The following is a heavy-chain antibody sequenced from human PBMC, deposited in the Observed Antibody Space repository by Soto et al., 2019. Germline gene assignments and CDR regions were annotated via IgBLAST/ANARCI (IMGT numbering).Heavy chain of an antibody. CDR3: ARGVGVGYYYYHMDL. CDR1: DGYISDYD. J-gene: IGHJ6*02. D-gene: IGHD3-10*01. Sequence: PFETLSHTYTVSDGYISDYDCSWVRQRQGKGLEWMGNIYNSGSINYNPSLKSRVTIAEDTSKNQFSLKISSVTGADAAVSSCARGVGVGYYYYHMDLWGQGTTVTVSS. V-gene: IGHV4-59*01. CDR2: IYNSGSI.